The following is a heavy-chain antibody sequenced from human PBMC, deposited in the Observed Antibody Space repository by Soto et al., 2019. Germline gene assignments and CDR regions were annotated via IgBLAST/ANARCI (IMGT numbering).Heavy chain of an antibody. CDR1: DASINSGTYY. J-gene: IGHJ4*02. D-gene: IGHD3-22*01. V-gene: IGHV4-31*03. Sequence: SLSLTGSVRDASINSGTYYWSWIRQLPGKGLEWIGYIYYSGNTYYNPSLKSRVTISVDTSKNQFSLKLSSVTAADTAVYYCPRAVRGYSDSGGYVFDYWGQRTLVTVSS. CDR2: IYYSGNT. CDR3: PRAVRGYSDSGGYVFDY.